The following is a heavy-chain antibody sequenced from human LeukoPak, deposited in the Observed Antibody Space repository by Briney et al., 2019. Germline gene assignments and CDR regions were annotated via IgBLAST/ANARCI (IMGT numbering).Heavy chain of an antibody. CDR1: GVSMSTYY. D-gene: IGHD5-24*01. Sequence: SETLSLTCTVSGVSMSTYYWSWIRQPPGKGLEWIGYVYYDGNNDYNPSLESRVTTSIDTSKKQFSLKLTSVTAADTAVYYCARVKDDNNYDRAFDIWGQGTMVTVSS. CDR3: ARVKDDNNYDRAFDI. V-gene: IGHV4-59*01. CDR2: VYYDGNN. J-gene: IGHJ3*02.